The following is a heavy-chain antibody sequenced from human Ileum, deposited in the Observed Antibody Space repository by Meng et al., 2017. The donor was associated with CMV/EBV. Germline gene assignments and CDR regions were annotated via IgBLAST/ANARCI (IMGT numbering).Heavy chain of an antibody. D-gene: IGHD5-18*01. V-gene: IGHV3-53*01. CDR1: GFTVNRNY. CDR2: IYAGGTT. CDR3: ARVEGYSYGENWFDP. J-gene: IGHJ5*02. Sequence: GGSLRLSCAVSGFTVNRNYISWVRQAPGKGLDWVSVIYAGGTTYYAESVKGRFTISRDTSRNTVYLEMNSLRVEDTAVYYCARVEGYSYGENWFDPWGQGTLVTVSS.